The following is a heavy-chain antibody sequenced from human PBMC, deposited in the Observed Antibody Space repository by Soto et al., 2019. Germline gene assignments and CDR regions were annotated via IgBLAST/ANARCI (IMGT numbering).Heavy chain of an antibody. D-gene: IGHD5-12*01. CDR2: IYYSGST. J-gene: IGHJ4*02. CDR3: AALGYSGYDYVDY. CDR1: GGSISSYY. V-gene: IGHV4-59*08. Sequence: SQTLSLTFTVSGGSISSYYWSWIRQPPGKGLEWIGYIYYSGSTNYNPSLKSRVTISVDTSKNQFSLKLSSVTAADTAVYYCAALGYSGYDYVDYWGQGTLVTVSS.